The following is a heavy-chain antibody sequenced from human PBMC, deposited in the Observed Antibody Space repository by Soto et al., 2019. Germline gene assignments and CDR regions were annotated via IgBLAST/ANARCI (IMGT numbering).Heavy chain of an antibody. V-gene: IGHV3-74*01. CDR1: GFTFNFYW. J-gene: IGHJ3*02. CDR2: IKSDGSST. Sequence: PGGSLRLSCAASGFTFNFYWMHWVRQAPGKGLVWVSRIKSDGSSTTYADSVKGRFTISRDNAKNTLYLQMNSLRAEDTAVYYCARDLMVRALGAFDIWGQGTMVTGSS. D-gene: IGHD3-10*01. CDR3: ARDLMVRALGAFDI.